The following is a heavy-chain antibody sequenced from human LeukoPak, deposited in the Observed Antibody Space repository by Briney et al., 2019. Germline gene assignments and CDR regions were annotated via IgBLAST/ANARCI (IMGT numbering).Heavy chain of an antibody. V-gene: IGHV1-69*05. D-gene: IGHD5-12*01. CDR3: ARLGGYSGYDRDDARADFDY. CDR2: IIPIFGTA. CDR1: GGTFSSYA. Sequence: SVKVSCKASGGTFSSYAISWVRQAPGQGLEWMGGIIPIFGTANYAQKFQGRVTITTDESTSTAYMELSSLRSEDTAVYYCARLGGYSGYDRDDARADFDYWGQGTLVTVSS. J-gene: IGHJ4*02.